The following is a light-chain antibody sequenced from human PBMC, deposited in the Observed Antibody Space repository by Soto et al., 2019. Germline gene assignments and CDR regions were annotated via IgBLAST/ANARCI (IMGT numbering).Light chain of an antibody. CDR3: QQYGGSPWT. CDR2: GAS. V-gene: IGKV3-20*01. J-gene: IGKJ1*01. Sequence: EIVLTQSPGTLSWSPGERATLSCRASQSVSNNYLAWYQQKPGQAPRLLIYGASSRATGIPDRFSGSGSGTEFTLTISRLEPEDFAVFYCQQYGGSPWTFGQGTRVEIK. CDR1: QSVSNNY.